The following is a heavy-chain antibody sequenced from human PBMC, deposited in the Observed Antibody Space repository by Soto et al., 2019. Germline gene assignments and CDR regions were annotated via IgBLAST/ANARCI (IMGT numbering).Heavy chain of an antibody. D-gene: IGHD3-10*01. CDR1: GGSISSSSYY. V-gene: IGHV4-39*01. J-gene: IGHJ5*02. Sequence: QLQLQESGPGLVKPSETLSLTCTVSGGSISSSSYYWGWIRQPPGKGLEWMGSIYYSGSTYYNPSLKSRVTISVDTSKNQFSLKLSSVTAADTAVYYCARGAMVRGAAFDPWGQGTLVTVSS. CDR3: ARGAMVRGAAFDP. CDR2: IYYSGST.